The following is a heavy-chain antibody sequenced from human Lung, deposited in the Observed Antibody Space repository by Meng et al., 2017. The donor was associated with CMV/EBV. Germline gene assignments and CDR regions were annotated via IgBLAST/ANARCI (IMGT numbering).Heavy chain of an antibody. D-gene: IGHD4-17*01. CDR2: ISSSGNTI. CDR1: GFTVSDYY. Sequence: GGSLRLXXAASGFTVSDYYVSWIRQAPGKGLEWLSYISSSGNTIRYADSVKGRFIISRDTPKNSVSLQMNGLRAEDTAVYYCVREDYGDYFFDTWGQGTLVTVSS. J-gene: IGHJ4*02. V-gene: IGHV3-11*01. CDR3: VREDYGDYFFDT.